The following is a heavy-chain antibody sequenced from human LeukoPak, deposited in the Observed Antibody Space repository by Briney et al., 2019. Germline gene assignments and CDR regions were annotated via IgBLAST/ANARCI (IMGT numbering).Heavy chain of an antibody. CDR3: AREDDSIS. CDR1: GFTFSSYA. D-gene: IGHD3-22*01. J-gene: IGHJ5*02. Sequence: PGGSLRLSCAAPGFTFSSYAMSWVRQAPGQGLEWVANIKQDGSERYYVDSVKGRFTISRDNAKNSLYLQMNSLRAEDTAVYYCAREDDSISWGQGTLVTVSS. V-gene: IGHV3-7*01. CDR2: IKQDGSER.